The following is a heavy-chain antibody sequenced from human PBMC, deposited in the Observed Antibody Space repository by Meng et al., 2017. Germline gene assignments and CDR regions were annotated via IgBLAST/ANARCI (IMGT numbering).Heavy chain of an antibody. D-gene: IGHD3-10*01. Sequence: SCAASGFTFSSYWMHWVRQAPGKGLVWVSRINSDGSSTSYADSVKGRFTISRDNAKNTLYLQMNSLRAEDTAVYYCARVKMVRGFYYGMDVWGQGTTVTVSS. CDR3: ARVKMVRGFYYGMDV. J-gene: IGHJ6*02. CDR2: INSDGSST. V-gene: IGHV3-74*01. CDR1: GFTFSSYW.